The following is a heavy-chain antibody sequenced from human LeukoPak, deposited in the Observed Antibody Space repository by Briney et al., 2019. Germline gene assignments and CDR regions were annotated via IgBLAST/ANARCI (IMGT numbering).Heavy chain of an antibody. CDR2: INHSGST. D-gene: IGHD3-10*01. V-gene: IGHV4-34*01. CDR3: ALKRGRHAFDI. Sequence: PSETLSLTCAVYGGSFSGYCWSWIRQPPGKGLEWIGEINHSGSTNYNPSLKSRVTISVDTSKNQFSLKLGSVTAADTAVYYCALKRGRHAFDIWGQGTMVTVSS. J-gene: IGHJ3*02. CDR1: GGSFSGYC.